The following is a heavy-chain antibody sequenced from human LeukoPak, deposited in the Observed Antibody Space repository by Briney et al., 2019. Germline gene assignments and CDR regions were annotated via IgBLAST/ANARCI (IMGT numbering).Heavy chain of an antibody. CDR2: ISSSGSTI. CDR1: GFTFSSYE. Sequence: GGSLRLSCAASGFTFSSYEMNWIRQTPGKGLGWVSYISSSGSTIYLADSVKGRFTISRDNAKNSLYLQMNSLRDEDTAVYYCARDPGHGDYVDSWGQGTLVTVSS. D-gene: IGHD4-17*01. CDR3: ARDPGHGDYVDS. J-gene: IGHJ4*02. V-gene: IGHV3-48*03.